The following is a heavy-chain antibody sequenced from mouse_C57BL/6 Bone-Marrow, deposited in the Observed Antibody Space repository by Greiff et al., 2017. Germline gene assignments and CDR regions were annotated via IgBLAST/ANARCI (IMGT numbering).Heavy chain of an antibody. J-gene: IGHJ4*01. D-gene: IGHD2-5*01. CDR1: GFSLTSYG. CDR2: IWSGGST. Sequence: QVQLKESGPGLVQPSQSLSITCTVSGFSLTSYGVHWVRQSPGKGLEWLGVIWSGGSTDYNAAFLSRLSISKDNYNSKVFFKMNSLQSDDTAIYYCATSCYSNYVAMYYWGQGTSVTVSS. CDR3: ATSCYSNYVAMYY. V-gene: IGHV2-2*01.